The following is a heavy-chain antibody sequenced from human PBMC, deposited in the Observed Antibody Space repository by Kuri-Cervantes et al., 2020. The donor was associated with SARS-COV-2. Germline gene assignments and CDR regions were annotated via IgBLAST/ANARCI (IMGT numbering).Heavy chain of an antibody. V-gene: IGHV3-7*03. CDR2: IKQDGSEK. CDR1: GFTFSSYS. Sequence: LSLTYAASGFTFSSYSMNWVRQAPGKGLEWVANIKQDGSEKYYVDSVKGRFTISRDNAKNSLYLQMNSLRAEDTALYYCARSSSGSYTDLDYWGQGTLVTVSS. J-gene: IGHJ4*02. CDR3: ARSSSGSYTDLDY. D-gene: IGHD1-26*01.